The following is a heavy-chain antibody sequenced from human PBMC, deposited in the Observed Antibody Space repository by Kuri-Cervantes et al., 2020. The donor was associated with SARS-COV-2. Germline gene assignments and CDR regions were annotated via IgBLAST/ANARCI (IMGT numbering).Heavy chain of an antibody. CDR2: ISYDGSNK. J-gene: IGHJ4*02. CDR3: ARDRVGVLDS. V-gene: IGHV3-30-3*01. Sequence: GESLKISCAASGFTFISYAMHWVRQAPGKGLEWVAVISYDGSNKYFAESVKGRFTISRDNSKNTLYLQMSSLRAEDTAMYYCARDRVGVLDSWGQGTLVTVSS. CDR1: GFTFISYA. D-gene: IGHD2-21*01.